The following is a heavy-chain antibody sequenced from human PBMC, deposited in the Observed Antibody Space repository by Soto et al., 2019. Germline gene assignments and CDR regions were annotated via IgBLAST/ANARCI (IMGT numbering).Heavy chain of an antibody. J-gene: IGHJ4*02. CDR3: AREIRGRDEGYRSDY. CDR2: ISAYNGNT. CDR1: GYTFTSYG. Sequence: QVQLVQSGAEVKKPGASVKVSCKASGYTFTSYGISWVRQAPGQGLEWMGWISAYNGNTNYAQKLQGRVTMTTDTSTSTAYMELRSMRSDDTAVYYCAREIRGRDEGYRSDYWGQGTLVTVSS. V-gene: IGHV1-18*01. D-gene: IGHD3-16*02.